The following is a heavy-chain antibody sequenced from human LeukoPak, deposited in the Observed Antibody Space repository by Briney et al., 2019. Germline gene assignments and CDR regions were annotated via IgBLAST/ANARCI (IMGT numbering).Heavy chain of an antibody. Sequence: GGSLRLSCAASGFTFSSYAMSWVRQAPGKGLEWVSAISGSGGSTYYADSVKGRFTISRDNAKNSLYLQMNSLRAEDTAVYYCARCEYSYYGMDVWGQGTTVTVSS. CDR2: ISGSGGST. J-gene: IGHJ6*02. CDR1: GFTFSSYA. D-gene: IGHD6-6*01. CDR3: ARCEYSYYGMDV. V-gene: IGHV3-23*01.